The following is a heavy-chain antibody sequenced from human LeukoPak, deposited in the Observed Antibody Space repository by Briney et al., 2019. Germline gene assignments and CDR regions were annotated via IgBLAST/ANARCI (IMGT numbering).Heavy chain of an antibody. D-gene: IGHD6-19*01. CDR2: IYPGDSDT. Sequence: KLGESLKISCKGSGYSFTSYWIGWVRQMPGKGLEWMGIIYPGDSDTRYSPSFQGQVTISADKSISTAYLQWSSLKASDTAMYYCARIRTGGGWYEGFAFDIWGQGTMVTVSS. J-gene: IGHJ3*02. CDR3: ARIRTGGGWYEGFAFDI. CDR1: GYSFTSYW. V-gene: IGHV5-51*01.